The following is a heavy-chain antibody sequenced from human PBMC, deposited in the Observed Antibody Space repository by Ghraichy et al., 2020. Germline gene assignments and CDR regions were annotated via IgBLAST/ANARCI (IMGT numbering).Heavy chain of an antibody. Sequence: ASVKVSCKASGYTFTTYYMHWVRQAPGQGLEWMGIINPSDGSTTYPQKFQGRVTMTRDTSTSTVYMELSSLRSEDTAVYYCARARWYSSVLGGMGFDPWGQGTLVTVSS. CDR1: GYTFTTYY. D-gene: IGHD6-19*01. CDR2: INPSDGST. V-gene: IGHV1-46*01. CDR3: ARARWYSSVLGGMGFDP. J-gene: IGHJ5*02.